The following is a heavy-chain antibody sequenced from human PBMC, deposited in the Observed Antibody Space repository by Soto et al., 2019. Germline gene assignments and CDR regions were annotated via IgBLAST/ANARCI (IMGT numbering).Heavy chain of an antibody. D-gene: IGHD5-12*01. J-gene: IGHJ4*02. Sequence: SKRLPCAASGLTFITYGMHWVRQATGKGLEWVAVITYDGSNKYYADSVKGRFTISRDNSKNTLYLQMNSMRAEDTAVYYCEKDRLYSGYVLGIDYWGEGTLVNVSS. CDR1: GLTFITYG. V-gene: IGHV3-30*18. CDR3: EKDRLYSGYVLGIDY. CDR2: ITYDGSNK.